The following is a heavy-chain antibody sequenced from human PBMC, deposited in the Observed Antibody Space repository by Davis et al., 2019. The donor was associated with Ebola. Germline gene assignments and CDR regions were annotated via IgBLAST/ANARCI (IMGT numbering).Heavy chain of an antibody. D-gene: IGHD1-14*01. Sequence: PGGSLRLSCAGSGFTFSTYAMTWVRQAPGKGLEWVSRISGSGGDPHYADSVKGRFTISRDNSKNTLYLQMNSLRAEDTAVYYCAKAPEGGTSPNYWGQGTLVTVSS. CDR2: ISGSGGDP. V-gene: IGHV3-23*01. J-gene: IGHJ4*02. CDR3: AKAPEGGTSPNY. CDR1: GFTFSTYA.